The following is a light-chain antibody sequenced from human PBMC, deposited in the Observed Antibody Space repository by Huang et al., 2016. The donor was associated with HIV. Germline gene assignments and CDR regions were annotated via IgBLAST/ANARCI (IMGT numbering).Light chain of an antibody. Sequence: EILMTQSPVTLSVSPGERATLSCRASQTVGTDLAWFQQKPGQSPRLLIYDASTRATGVPDYFSGSGSGTEFTLTINSLQSEDFAVYYCQQYNDRRTFGGGTKVEIK. CDR3: QQYNDRRT. CDR2: DAS. V-gene: IGKV3-15*01. J-gene: IGKJ4*01. CDR1: QTVGTD.